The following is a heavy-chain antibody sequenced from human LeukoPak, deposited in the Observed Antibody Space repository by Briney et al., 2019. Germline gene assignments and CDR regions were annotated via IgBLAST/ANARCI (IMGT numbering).Heavy chain of an antibody. CDR2: ISAYNGNT. V-gene: IGHV1-18*01. D-gene: IGHD1-1*01. Sequence: ASVTVSCTASGYTFTSYGISWVRQAPGQGLEWMGWISAYNGNTNYAQKLQGRVTMTTDTSTSTAYMELRSLRSDDTAVYYCARDRGVQLERRAFYFDYWGQGTLVTVSS. CDR1: GYTFTSYG. CDR3: ARDRGVQLERRAFYFDY. J-gene: IGHJ4*02.